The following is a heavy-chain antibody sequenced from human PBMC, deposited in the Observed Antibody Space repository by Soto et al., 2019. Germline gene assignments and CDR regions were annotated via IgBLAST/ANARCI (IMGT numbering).Heavy chain of an antibody. V-gene: IGHV3-23*01. CDR2: ISNSGANT. J-gene: IGHJ2*01. D-gene: IGHD2-15*01. Sequence: EVQLLESGGGLVQPGGSLRLSCAASGFTLSSYAMSWVRQAPGKGLEWVSVISNSGANTYYSDSVKGRFTISRDSSKNTLYLQMNSLRVEDTAVYYCAKDSDYRDRIFWYFDLWGRGTLVTVSS. CDR3: AKDSDYRDRIFWYFDL. CDR1: GFTLSSYA.